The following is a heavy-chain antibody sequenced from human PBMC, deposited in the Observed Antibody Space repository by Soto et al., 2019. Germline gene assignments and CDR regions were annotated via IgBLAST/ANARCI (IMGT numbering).Heavy chain of an antibody. CDR3: VVQQKLPWVNA. CDR1: GYTFSGYW. J-gene: IGHJ5*02. V-gene: IGHV5-51*01. CDR2: IYPGDSDA. D-gene: IGHD1-1*01. Sequence: PGESLKISCKGSGYTFSGYWIGWVRQMSGKDLEWMGIIYPGDSDARYSPSFQGQVTISADESITTAYLQWDSLKASDTAIYYCVVQQKLPWVNAWGQGTLVTVSS.